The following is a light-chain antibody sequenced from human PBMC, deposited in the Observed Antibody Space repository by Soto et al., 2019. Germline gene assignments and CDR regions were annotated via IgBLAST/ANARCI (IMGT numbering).Light chain of an antibody. Sequence: QSVLTQPASVSGSPGQSITISCTGTSSDVGGYNYVSWYQQHPGKAPKLIIFEVSNRPSGVSNRFSGSKSGNTASLTISGLQAEDEAEYYCNSYTSSSTHYVFGTGTKVTVL. CDR3: NSYTSSSTHYV. V-gene: IGLV2-14*01. J-gene: IGLJ1*01. CDR2: EVS. CDR1: SSDVGGYNY.